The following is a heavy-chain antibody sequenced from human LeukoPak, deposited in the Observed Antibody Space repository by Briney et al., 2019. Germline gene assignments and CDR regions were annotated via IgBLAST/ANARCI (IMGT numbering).Heavy chain of an antibody. J-gene: IGHJ4*02. V-gene: IGHV1-18*01. CDR3: AREFGHCSGDNCFYFFDL. CDR1: GYTLTNYN. Sequence: ASVKVSCKASGYTLTNYNISWVRQAPGQGLEWMGWINTHKGHTNFLQKFQGRVTVTTDISTNTAYMESRRLRSDDTAVYYCAREFGHCSGDNCFYFFDLWGQGSQVIVSS. D-gene: IGHD2-15*01. CDR2: INTHKGHT.